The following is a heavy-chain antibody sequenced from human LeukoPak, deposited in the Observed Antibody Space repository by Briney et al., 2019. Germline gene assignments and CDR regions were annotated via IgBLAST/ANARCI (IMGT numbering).Heavy chain of an antibody. CDR3: AKDNNYGSGRHFLASYYFDY. V-gene: IGHV3-30*18. J-gene: IGHJ4*02. D-gene: IGHD3-10*01. CDR1: VFTFSIYG. CDR2: ISSDGSNR. Sequence: RRSLRLSCAASVFTFSIYGMHCVRPAPGEGLEWVAVISSDGSNRYYADSVKGRFTISRDNSKITLYLQMNSLRAEDTAVYYCAKDNNYGSGRHFLASYYFDYWGQGTLVTVSS.